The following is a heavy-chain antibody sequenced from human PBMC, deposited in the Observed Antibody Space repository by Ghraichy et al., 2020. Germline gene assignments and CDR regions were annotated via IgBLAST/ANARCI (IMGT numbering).Heavy chain of an antibody. J-gene: IGHJ6*02. D-gene: IGHD6-13*01. CDR3: AKEGFRGSSWYYYGMDV. CDR1: GFTFSLYA. Sequence: GGSLRLSCAPSGFTFSLYAMHWVRRAPGKGLEWVAFISYDGNNEDYAGSVKGRFTISRDNSKSTLFLQMSSLRPEDTAVYYCAKEGFRGSSWYYYGMDVWGQGPTVTVSS. CDR2: ISYDGNNE. V-gene: IGHV3-30*02.